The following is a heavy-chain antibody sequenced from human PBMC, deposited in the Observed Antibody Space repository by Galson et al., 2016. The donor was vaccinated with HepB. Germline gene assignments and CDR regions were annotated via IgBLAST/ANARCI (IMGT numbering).Heavy chain of an antibody. CDR3: ARELIGVLKVFDP. Sequence: SETLSLTCTVSGGSFSSYYWSWIRQPPGKGLEWIGYIYYTGSTNYNPSLKSRVTISVDTSKNQFSLKLSSVTAADTAVYYCARELIGVLKVFDPWGQGTLVTVSS. J-gene: IGHJ5*02. V-gene: IGHV4-59*01. CDR2: IYYTGST. D-gene: IGHD3-3*01. CDR1: GGSFSSYY.